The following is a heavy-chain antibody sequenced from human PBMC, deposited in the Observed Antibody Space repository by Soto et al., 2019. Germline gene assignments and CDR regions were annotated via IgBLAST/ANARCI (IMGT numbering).Heavy chain of an antibody. CDR2: IYYSGST. J-gene: IGHJ4*02. CDR1: GGSISSYY. CDR3: ASTDYGDYFVDY. Sequence: LETLSLTCTVAGGSISSYYWSWIRQPPGKGLEWIGYIYYSGSTNYNPSLKSRVTISVDTSKNQFSLKLSSVTAADTAVYYCASTDYGDYFVDYWGQGTLVTVSS. V-gene: IGHV4-59*08. D-gene: IGHD4-17*01.